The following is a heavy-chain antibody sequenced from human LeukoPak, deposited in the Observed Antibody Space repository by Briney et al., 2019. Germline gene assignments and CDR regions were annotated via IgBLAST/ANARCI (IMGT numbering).Heavy chain of an antibody. Sequence: SETLSLTCAVYGGSFSGYYWSWIRQPPGKGLEWIGEINHSGSTNYNPSLKSRVTISVDTSKNQFSLKLSSVTAADTAVYYCARRTKEEWELPPYYFDYWGQGTLVTVSS. CDR2: INHSGST. D-gene: IGHD1-26*01. CDR3: ARRTKEEWELPPYYFDY. J-gene: IGHJ4*02. V-gene: IGHV4-34*01. CDR1: GGSFSGYY.